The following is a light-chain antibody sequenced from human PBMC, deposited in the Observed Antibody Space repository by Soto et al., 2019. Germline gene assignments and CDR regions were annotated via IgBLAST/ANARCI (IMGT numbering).Light chain of an antibody. J-gene: IGLJ2*01. CDR2: DDR. Sequence: SYELTQPHSVSVATGQTARITCGGTNIGRKSVHWYQQKPGQAPVVVVYDDRDRPSGIPERFSGSNSGNTAALTISRVEAGDEADYYCQLWDSNSDHVVFGGGTKVTV. CDR3: QLWDSNSDHVV. V-gene: IGLV3-21*02. CDR1: NIGRKS.